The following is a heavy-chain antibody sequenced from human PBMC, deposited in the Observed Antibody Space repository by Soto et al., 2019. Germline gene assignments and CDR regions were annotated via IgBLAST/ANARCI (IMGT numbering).Heavy chain of an antibody. D-gene: IGHD2-2*01. CDR3: ASIGPRYAGGAFDV. CDR1: GHTFNSYG. V-gene: IGHV1-18*01. J-gene: IGHJ3*01. CDR2: ISGYKGNT. Sequence: QVQLVQSGTEVKKPGAAVRVSCKTSGHTFNSYGITWVRQAPGQGREWMGWISGYKGNTNYAQKLQGRVTRTTDTSTSTAYMELRSLRSDDTAVYYCASIGPRYAGGAFDVWGQGTAVTVSS.